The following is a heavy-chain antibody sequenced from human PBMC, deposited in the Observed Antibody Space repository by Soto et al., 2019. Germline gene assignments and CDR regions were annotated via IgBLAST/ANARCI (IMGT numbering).Heavy chain of an antibody. V-gene: IGHV4-31*03. CDR1: GGSISSGGYS. CDR3: ARVTSGYDSWARIDS. CDR2: INYSGST. J-gene: IGHJ4*02. Sequence: QLQLRESGSELVKPSETLSLTCTVSGGSISSGGYSWSWSRQHPGKGLECIGYINYSGSTYYNPSLKSRVTISVDMSRNQFSLKLSSVTAADTAVYYCARVTSGYDSWARIDSWGQGTLVTVSS. D-gene: IGHD5-12*01.